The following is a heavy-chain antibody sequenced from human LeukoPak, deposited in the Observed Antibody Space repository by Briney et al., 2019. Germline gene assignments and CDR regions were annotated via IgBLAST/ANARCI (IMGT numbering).Heavy chain of an antibody. CDR3: ARHTPYYDILTGYQSIYYFDY. J-gene: IGHJ4*02. Sequence: SETLSLTCAVYGGSFSGYYWSWIRQPPGKGLEWIGEINHSGSTNYNPSLKSRVTISVDTSKNQFSLKLSSVTAADTAVYYCARHTPYYDILTGYQSIYYFDYWAREPWSPSPQ. CDR1: GGSFSGYY. D-gene: IGHD3-9*01. CDR2: INHSGST. V-gene: IGHV4-34*01.